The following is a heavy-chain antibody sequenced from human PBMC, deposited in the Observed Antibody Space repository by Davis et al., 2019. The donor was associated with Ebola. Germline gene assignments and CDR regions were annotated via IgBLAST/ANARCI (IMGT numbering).Heavy chain of an antibody. Sequence: SETLSLTCAVYGGSFSGYYWSWIRQPPGKGLEWIGEINHSGNTNYNPSLKSRVTISVDTSKNQFSLKLSSVTAADTAVYYCARDRLRRFDYWGQGTLVTVSS. J-gene: IGHJ4*02. CDR2: INHSGNT. D-gene: IGHD4-17*01. CDR3: ARDRLRRFDY. V-gene: IGHV4-34*01. CDR1: GGSFSGYY.